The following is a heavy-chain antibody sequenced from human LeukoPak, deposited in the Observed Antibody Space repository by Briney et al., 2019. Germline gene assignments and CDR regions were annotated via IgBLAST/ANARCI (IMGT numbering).Heavy chain of an antibody. CDR3: AKDLRYGDYVSPDAFDI. Sequence: GGSLRLSCAASGFTFSSYAMSWVRQAPGKGLEWVSAISGSGGSTYYADSVKGRFTISRDNSKNTLYLQMNSLRAEDTAVYYCAKDLRYGDYVSPDAFDIWGQGTMVTVSS. V-gene: IGHV3-23*01. CDR2: ISGSGGST. J-gene: IGHJ3*02. D-gene: IGHD4-17*01. CDR1: GFTFSSYA.